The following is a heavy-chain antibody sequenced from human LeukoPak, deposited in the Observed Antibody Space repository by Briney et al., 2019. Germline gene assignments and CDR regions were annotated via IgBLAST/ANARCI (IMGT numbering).Heavy chain of an antibody. D-gene: IGHD6-6*01. Sequence: EPSETLSLTCAVYGGSFSGYYWSWIRQPAGKGLEWIGRIYTSGSTNYNPSLKSRVTMSVDTSKNQFSLKLSSVTAADTAVYYCARVSSSSFTDWFDPWGQGTLVTVSS. J-gene: IGHJ5*02. V-gene: IGHV4-59*10. CDR1: GGSFSGYY. CDR3: ARVSSSSFTDWFDP. CDR2: IYTSGST.